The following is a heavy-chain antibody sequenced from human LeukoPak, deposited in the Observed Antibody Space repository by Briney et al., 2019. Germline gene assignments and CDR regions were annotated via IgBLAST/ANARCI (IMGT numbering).Heavy chain of an antibody. D-gene: IGHD2-8*01. J-gene: IGHJ6*02. CDR3: ALGTINKDYYFGMDV. CDR2: ISNSGSTV. Sequence: GGSLRLSCAASGFTFSDYYMTWIRQAPGKGLEWLSYISNSGSTVFYADSIMGRFTVSRDNAKRSRYLQIESLRDDDTAVYHCALGTINKDYYFGMDVWGQGTTVTVSS. CDR1: GFTFSDYY. V-gene: IGHV3-11*01.